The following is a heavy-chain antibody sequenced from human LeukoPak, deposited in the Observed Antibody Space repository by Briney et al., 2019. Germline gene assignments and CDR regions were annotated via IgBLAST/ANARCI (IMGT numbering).Heavy chain of an antibody. CDR2: INSDGSWT. CDR3: VSFYETY. CDR1: GFTFSSYG. V-gene: IGHV3-74*01. Sequence: TGGSLRLSCAASGFTFSSYGMHWVRQAPGKALVWVSHINSDGSWTSYADSVKGRFTISKDNAKNTVYLQMNSLRAEDTAVYYCVSFYETYWGRGTLVTVSS. J-gene: IGHJ4*02. D-gene: IGHD2/OR15-2a*01.